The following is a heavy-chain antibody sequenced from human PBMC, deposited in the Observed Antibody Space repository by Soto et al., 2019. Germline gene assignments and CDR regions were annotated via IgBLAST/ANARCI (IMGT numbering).Heavy chain of an antibody. CDR2: IYWDDDK. CDR1: GFSLTTSGVG. V-gene: IGHV2-5*02. CDR3: AHRVLRTVFGLVTTTAIYVDF. D-gene: IGHD3-3*01. Sequence: QITLNECGPTQVLTRQTLTLTCTFSGFSLTTSGVGVGWIRQSPGKAPEWLALIYWDDDKRYSPSLKSRLTITKDTSKNQVVLTMADLDPADTATYYCAHRVLRTVFGLVTTTAIYVDFWGQGTPVAVSS. J-gene: IGHJ4*02.